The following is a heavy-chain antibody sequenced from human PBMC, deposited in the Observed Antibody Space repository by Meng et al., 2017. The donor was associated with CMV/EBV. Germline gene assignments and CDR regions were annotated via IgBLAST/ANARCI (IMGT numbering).Heavy chain of an antibody. D-gene: IGHD1-7*01. J-gene: IGHJ4*02. CDR3: ARDGNYHGV. V-gene: IGHV3-53*01. CDR1: GFTVSNNY. Sequence: ELQLVESGGGLIQPGGSLRLSCAVSGFTVSNNYMRWFRQAPGKGLEWVSLIYSEGTTDYADSVKGRFTISRDNSKNTLYLQMNSLRAEDTAVYYCARDGNYHGVWGQGTLVTVSS. CDR2: IYSEGTT.